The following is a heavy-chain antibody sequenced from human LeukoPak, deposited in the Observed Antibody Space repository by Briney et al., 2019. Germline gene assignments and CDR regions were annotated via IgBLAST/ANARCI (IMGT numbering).Heavy chain of an antibody. D-gene: IGHD3-22*01. CDR3: ARDHRSYYDSSGYPDY. Sequence: GGSLRLSCAASGFTFSSYSMNWVRQAPGKGLEWVSYISSSGSTIYYADSVKGRFTISRDNAKNSLYLQMNSLRAEDTAVYYCARDHRSYYDSSGYPDYWGQGTLVTVSS. CDR1: GFTFSSYS. V-gene: IGHV3-48*04. CDR2: ISSSGSTI. J-gene: IGHJ4*02.